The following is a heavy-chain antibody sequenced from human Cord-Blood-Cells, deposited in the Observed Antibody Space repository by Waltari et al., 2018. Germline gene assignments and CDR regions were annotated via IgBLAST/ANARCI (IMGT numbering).Heavy chain of an antibody. V-gene: IGHV4-59*08. Sequence: QVQLQESGPGLVKPSETLSLTCTVSGGSISSYYWSWTRQPPGKGLEWIGYIYYSGSTNYNPSLKSRVTISVDTSKNQFSLKLSSVTAADTAVYYCARRRGKDYYFDYWGQGTLVTVSS. CDR1: GGSISSYY. CDR3: ARRRGKDYYFDY. CDR2: IYYSGST. J-gene: IGHJ4*02. D-gene: IGHD1-1*01.